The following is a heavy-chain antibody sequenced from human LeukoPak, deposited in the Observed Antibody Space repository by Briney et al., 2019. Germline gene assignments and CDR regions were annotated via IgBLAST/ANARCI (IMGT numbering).Heavy chain of an antibody. CDR1: GYTFTSYR. CDR2: ISAYKGNT. J-gene: IGHJ4*02. Sequence: AASVKVSCKASGYTFTSYRISWVRQAPGQGLEWMGWISAYKGNTNYAQKLQGRVTMTTDTSTSTAYMELSSLRSEDTAVYYCASGRTDIVVVPATLRNYYFDYWGQGTLVTVSS. D-gene: IGHD2-2*01. CDR3: ASGRTDIVVVPATLRNYYFDY. V-gene: IGHV1-18*01.